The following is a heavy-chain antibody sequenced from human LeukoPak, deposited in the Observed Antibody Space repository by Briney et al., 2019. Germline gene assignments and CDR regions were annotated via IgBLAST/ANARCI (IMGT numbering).Heavy chain of an antibody. CDR1: GFTFSSYW. V-gene: IGHV3-7*03. CDR2: IKQDGSEK. CDR3: ARDVVSSGWDAFDI. D-gene: IGHD6-19*01. J-gene: IGHJ3*02. Sequence: PGGSLRLSCAASGFTFSSYWMSWVRQAPGKGLEWVANIKQDGSEKYYVDSVKGRFTISRDNAGNSLYLQMNSLRAEDTAVYYCARDVVSSGWDAFDIWGQGTMVTVSS.